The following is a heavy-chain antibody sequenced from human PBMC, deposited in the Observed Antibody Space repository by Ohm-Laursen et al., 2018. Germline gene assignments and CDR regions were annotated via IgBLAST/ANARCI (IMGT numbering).Heavy chain of an antibody. CDR1: GFTFSSHW. D-gene: IGHD3-22*01. CDR3: ARYYYDSSGYPYFDY. CDR2: ISGSGGST. Sequence: SLRLSCTASGFTFSSHWMSWVRQAPGKGLEWVSAISGSGGSTYYADSVKGRFTISRDNSKNTLYLQMNSLRAEDTAVYYCARYYYDSSGYPYFDYWGQGTLVTVSS. V-gene: IGHV3-23*01. J-gene: IGHJ4*02.